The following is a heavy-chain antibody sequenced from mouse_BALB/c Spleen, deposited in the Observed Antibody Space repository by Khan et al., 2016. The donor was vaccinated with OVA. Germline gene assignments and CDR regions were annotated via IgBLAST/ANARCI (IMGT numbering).Heavy chain of an antibody. J-gene: IGHJ3*01. CDR1: GYTFSSSW. CDR2: IYPGNDDT. CDR3: ARYFGSRFAY. V-gene: IGHV1-80*01. Sequence: QMQLEESGAELVRPGSSVKISCKASGYTFSSSWMNWVKHRPGQGLEWIGQIYPGNDDTDYNGKFKGKATLTADKSSRTAYMQLTSLTSEDSAVYFCARYFGSRFAYWGQGTLVTVSA. D-gene: IGHD1-1*01.